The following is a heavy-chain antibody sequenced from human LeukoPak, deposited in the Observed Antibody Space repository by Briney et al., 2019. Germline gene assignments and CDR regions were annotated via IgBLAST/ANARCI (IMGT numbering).Heavy chain of an antibody. CDR2: IYHTGST. D-gene: IGHD3-16*01. CDR3: ARDKDDYVCGTFGC. V-gene: IGHV4-38-2*01. J-gene: IGHJ4*02. CDR1: GYSIRSGYY. Sequence: SETLSLTCAVSGYSIRSGYYRGWVRQAPGKGLEWIGSIYHTGSTDYNPSLKSRLTISVDMSKNQFSLNLRSVTAADTAVYYCARDKDDYVCGTFGCWGQGTLVTVSS.